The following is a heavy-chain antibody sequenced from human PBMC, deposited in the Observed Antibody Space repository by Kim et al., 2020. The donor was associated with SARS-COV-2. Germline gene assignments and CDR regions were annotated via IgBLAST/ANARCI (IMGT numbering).Heavy chain of an antibody. J-gene: IGHJ6*02. Sequence: GGSLRLSCAASGLSFSSFDMRWVRQAPGKGLEWVSSITSSGDKRYYADSVKGRFTISRDNSKSTLYLQMNGLRAEDTAFYFCAKLMYNDYYNSMDVWGQGTTVTVSS. CDR2: ITSSGDKR. CDR1: GLSFSSFD. V-gene: IGHV3-23*01. D-gene: IGHD1-20*01. CDR3: AKLMYNDYYNSMDV.